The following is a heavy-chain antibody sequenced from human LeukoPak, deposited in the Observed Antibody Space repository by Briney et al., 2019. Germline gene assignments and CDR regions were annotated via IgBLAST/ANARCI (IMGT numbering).Heavy chain of an antibody. CDR3: AKDPRITMIVVVKPPS. D-gene: IGHD3-22*01. J-gene: IGHJ5*02. Sequence: PGGSLRLSCAASGFTFSSYAMSWVRQAPGKGLEWVSAISGSGGSTYYADSVKGRFTISRDNSKNTLYLQMNSLRAEDTAVYYCAKDPRITMIVVVKPPSWGQGTLVTVSS. V-gene: IGHV3-23*01. CDR1: GFTFSSYA. CDR2: ISGSGGST.